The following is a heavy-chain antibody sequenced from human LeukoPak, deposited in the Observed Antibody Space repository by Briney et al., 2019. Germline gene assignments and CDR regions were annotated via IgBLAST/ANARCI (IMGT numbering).Heavy chain of an antibody. Sequence: GESLKISCKGSGYTFTSYWIGWVRQMPEKGLEWMGIIYPGDSDTRYSPSFQGRVTISVDKSINTAYLHWSSLKASDSAMYYCARQDRQCSGGSCYSEYWGQGTLVTVSS. CDR2: IYPGDSDT. V-gene: IGHV5-51*01. J-gene: IGHJ4*02. CDR3: ARQDRQCSGGSCYSEY. D-gene: IGHD2-15*01. CDR1: GYTFTSYW.